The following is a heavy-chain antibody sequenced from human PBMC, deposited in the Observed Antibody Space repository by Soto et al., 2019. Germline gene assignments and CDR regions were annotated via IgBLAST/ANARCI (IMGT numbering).Heavy chain of an antibody. D-gene: IGHD6-19*01. CDR1: AVTFSKFI. V-gene: IGHV1-69*01. CDR2: IIPIFGTA. J-gene: IGHJ6*02. CDR3: AKVRYSSPMGYYYGMDV. Sequence: QVQLEQSGGEVKKPGSSVKVSCKASAVTFSKFIMTWVRQAPGLGLEWVGGIIPIFGTANYAQKFQGRVTITADEATSTSYLEVSNLRSEDTAVYYCAKVRYSSPMGYYYGMDVWGQGTAVTVSS.